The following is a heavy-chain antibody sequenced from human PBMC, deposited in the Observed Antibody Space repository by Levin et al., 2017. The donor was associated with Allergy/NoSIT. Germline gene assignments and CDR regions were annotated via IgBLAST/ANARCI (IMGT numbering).Heavy chain of an antibody. J-gene: IGHJ6*02. CDR2: IYNGGNT. CDR1: GGSITSYY. Sequence: SETLSLTCTVSGGSITSYYWSWIRQSAGKGLEWIGRIYNGGNTHYNPSLKSRVTMSLDTSKNQFSLKVNSVTAADTAVYYCARDGSDSDGLDVWGQGTTVTVS. D-gene: IGHD5-18*01. V-gene: IGHV4-4*07. CDR3: ARDGSDSDGLDV.